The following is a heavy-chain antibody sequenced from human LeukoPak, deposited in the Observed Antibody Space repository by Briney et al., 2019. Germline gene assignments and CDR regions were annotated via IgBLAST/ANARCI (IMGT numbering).Heavy chain of an antibody. CDR2: ISDSGDST. D-gene: IGHD1-20*01. CDR3: ARRIIGTSPDY. Sequence: GGSLRLSCAASGFTFSSFAMSWVRQAPGKGLEWVSGISDSGDSTDYADSVKGRFTISRDNPKNRLFLQMNSLRAEDTAVYYCARRIIGTSPDYWGQGILVTVSS. V-gene: IGHV3-23*01. J-gene: IGHJ4*02. CDR1: GFTFSSFA.